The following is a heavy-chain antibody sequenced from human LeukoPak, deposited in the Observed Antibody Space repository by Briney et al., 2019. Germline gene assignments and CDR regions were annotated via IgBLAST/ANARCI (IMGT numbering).Heavy chain of an antibody. V-gene: IGHV4-59*11. CDR2: IYYSGST. D-gene: IGHD3-10*01. CDR1: GGSISSHY. J-gene: IGHJ4*02. CDR3: ARRGPQLRAGEFDY. Sequence: PSETLSLTCTVSGGSISSHYWSWIRQPPGKGLEWIGYIYYSGSTNYNPSLKSRVTISVDTSKNQFSLKLSSVTAADTAVYYCARRGPQLRAGEFDYWGQGTLVTVSS.